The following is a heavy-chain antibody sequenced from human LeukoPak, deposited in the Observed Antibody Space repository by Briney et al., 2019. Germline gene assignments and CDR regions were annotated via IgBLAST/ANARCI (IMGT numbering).Heavy chain of an antibody. CDR3: ARGPYYGSGNINLGDQHDYYCYYYMDV. D-gene: IGHD3-10*01. Sequence: PGGTLRLSCAASGFTFSSYGMSWVRQAPGKGLEWVSAISGSGGSTYYADSVKGRFTISRDNSKNSLYLQMNSLRAEDTAVYYCARGPYYGSGNINLGDQHDYYCYYYMDVWGKGTTVTVSS. J-gene: IGHJ6*03. CDR2: ISGSGGST. V-gene: IGHV3-23*01. CDR1: GFTFSSYG.